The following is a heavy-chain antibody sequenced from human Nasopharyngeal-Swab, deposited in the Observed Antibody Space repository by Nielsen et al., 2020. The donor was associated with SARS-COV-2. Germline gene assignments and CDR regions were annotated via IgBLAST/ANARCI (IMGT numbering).Heavy chain of an antibody. V-gene: IGHV3-23*01. J-gene: IGHJ4*02. Sequence: GGSLRLSCAASGFTFSSYAMSWVRQAPGKGLEWVSAISGSGGSTYYADSVKGRFTISRDNSKNTLYLQMNSLRAEDTAVYYCAKTTGGWLPPSAPTYFDYWGQGTLVTVSS. CDR2: ISGSGGST. D-gene: IGHD6-19*01. CDR3: AKTTGGWLPPSAPTYFDY. CDR1: GFTFSSYA.